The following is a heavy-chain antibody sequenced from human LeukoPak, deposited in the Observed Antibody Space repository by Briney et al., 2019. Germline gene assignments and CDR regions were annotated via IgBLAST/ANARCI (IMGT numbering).Heavy chain of an antibody. CDR3: ARDGDDYGDANWFDP. V-gene: IGHV4-4*02. J-gene: IGHJ5*02. D-gene: IGHD4-17*01. CDR1: GGSISSSNW. CDR2: IYHSGST. Sequence: SGTLSLTCAVSGGSISSSNWWSWVRQPPGKGLEWIGEIYHSGSTNYNTSLKSRVTISVDKSKNQFSLKLSSVTAADTAVYYCARDGDDYGDANWFDPWGQGTLVTVSS.